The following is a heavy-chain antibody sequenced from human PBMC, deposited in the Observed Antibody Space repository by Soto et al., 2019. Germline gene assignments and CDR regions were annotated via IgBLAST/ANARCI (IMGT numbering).Heavy chain of an antibody. CDR2: ISSDGNSK. J-gene: IGHJ4*02. CDR1: GFTFSTYA. Sequence: QVQLVESGGGVVQPGRSLRLSCAASGFTFSTYAMHWVHQAPGKGLDWVALISSDGNSKFYADSVKGRFTISRDNSKNTLYLQMNSLRAEDSAVYYCASPLYYYDTSGTYWGQGTLVTVSS. V-gene: IGHV3-30-3*01. D-gene: IGHD3-22*01. CDR3: ASPLYYYDTSGTY.